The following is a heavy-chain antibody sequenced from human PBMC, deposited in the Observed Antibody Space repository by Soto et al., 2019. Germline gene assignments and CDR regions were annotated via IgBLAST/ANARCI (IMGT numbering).Heavy chain of an antibody. CDR2: VSHDGRNT. D-gene: IGHD6-19*01. CDR1: GFTFSDYA. Sequence: GGSLRLSCAASGFTFSDYAMHWVRQAPGKGLKWVAVVSHDGRNTHYADSVKGRFTISRDSSMNTVSLEMTSLRAEDTVVYYCAKGGRQWLVTSDFNYWGQGALVTVSS. CDR3: AKGGRQWLVTSDFNY. J-gene: IGHJ4*02. V-gene: IGHV3-30*18.